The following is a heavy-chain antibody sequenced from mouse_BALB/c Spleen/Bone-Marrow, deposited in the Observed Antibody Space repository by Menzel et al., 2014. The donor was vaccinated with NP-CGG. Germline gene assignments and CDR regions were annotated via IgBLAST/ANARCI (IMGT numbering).Heavy chain of an antibody. CDR2: INXSNGGT. CDR3: TRSYYGNYFDV. Sequence: VQLQQSGAELVKPGASVKLSCKASGYTFTSYYMYWVKQRPGQGLEWIGEINXSNGGTNFNEKFKSKATLTVDKSSSTAYMQLSSLTSEDSAVYYCTRSYYGNYFDVWGAGTTVTVSS. D-gene: IGHD2-1*01. V-gene: IGHV1S81*02. J-gene: IGHJ1*01. CDR1: GYTFTSYY.